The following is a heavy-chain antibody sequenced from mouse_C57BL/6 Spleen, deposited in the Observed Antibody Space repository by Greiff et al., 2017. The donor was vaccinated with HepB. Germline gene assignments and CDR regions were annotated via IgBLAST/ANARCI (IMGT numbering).Heavy chain of an antibody. CDR3: ASGYVGGAMDY. J-gene: IGHJ4*01. CDR1: GYSITSGYN. D-gene: IGHD1-2*01. V-gene: IGHV3-6*01. CDR2: ISYDGSN. Sequence: EVQLQESGPGLVKPSQSLSLTCSVTGYSITSGYNWNWIRQFPGNKLEWMGYISYDGSNNYNPSLKNRISITRDTSKNQFFLKLNSVTTEDTATYYCASGYVGGAMDYWGQGTSVTVSS.